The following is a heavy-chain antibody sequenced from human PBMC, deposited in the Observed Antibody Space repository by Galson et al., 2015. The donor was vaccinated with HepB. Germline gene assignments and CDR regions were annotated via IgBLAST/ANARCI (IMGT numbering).Heavy chain of an antibody. D-gene: IGHD6-19*01. V-gene: IGHV1-69*13. J-gene: IGHJ4*02. Sequence: SVKVSCKASGGTFSSYAISWVRQAPGQGLEWMGGIIPIFGTANCAQKFQGRVTITADESTSTAYMELSSLRSEDTAVYYCAREATYGSGWYNPIYYFDYWGQGTLVTVSS. CDR3: AREATYGSGWYNPIYYFDY. CDR2: IIPIFGTA. CDR1: GGTFSSYA.